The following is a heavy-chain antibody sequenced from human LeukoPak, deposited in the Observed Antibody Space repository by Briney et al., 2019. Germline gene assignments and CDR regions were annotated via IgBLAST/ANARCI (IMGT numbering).Heavy chain of an antibody. CDR1: GGSISSSSYY. D-gene: IGHD5-24*01. CDR2: IYYSGST. J-gene: IGHJ4*02. CDR3: ARGQIRDGYNYDEY. Sequence: SETLSLTCTVSGGSISSSSYYWGWIRQPPGKGLEWIGSIYYSGSTYYNPSLKSRVTISVDTSKNQFSLRLSSVTAADTAVYYCARGQIRDGYNYDEYWGQGTLVTVSS. V-gene: IGHV4-39*01.